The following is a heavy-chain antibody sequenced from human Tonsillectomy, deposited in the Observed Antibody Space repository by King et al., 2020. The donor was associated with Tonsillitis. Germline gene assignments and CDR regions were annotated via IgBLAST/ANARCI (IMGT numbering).Heavy chain of an antibody. CDR1: GGSISSYY. Sequence: LQLQESGPGLVKPSETLSLTCTVSGGSISSYYWSWIRQPPGKGLEWIGYIYYSGSTSYNPSLKSRVTISIDTSKNQFSLKLSSVTAADTAVYYCARARFGYSMDVWGKGTTVTVSS. J-gene: IGHJ6*04. CDR2: IYYSGST. D-gene: IGHD3-10*01. CDR3: ARARFGYSMDV. V-gene: IGHV4-59*01.